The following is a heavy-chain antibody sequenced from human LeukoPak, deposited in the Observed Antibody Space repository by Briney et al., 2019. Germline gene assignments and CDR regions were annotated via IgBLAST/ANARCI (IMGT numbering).Heavy chain of an antibody. CDR2: ISYDGSNK. V-gene: IGHV3-30*03. CDR1: GFTFSSYG. Sequence: GGSLRLSCAASGFTFSSYGMHWVRQAPGKGLEWVAVISYDGSNKYYADSVKGRFTISRDNAKNSLYLQMNSLRAEDTAVYYCARDLELLTYFDYWGQGTLVTVSS. D-gene: IGHD1-26*01. CDR3: ARDLELLTYFDY. J-gene: IGHJ4*02.